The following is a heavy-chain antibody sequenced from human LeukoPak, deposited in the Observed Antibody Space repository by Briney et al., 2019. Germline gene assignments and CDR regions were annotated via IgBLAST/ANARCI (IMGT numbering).Heavy chain of an antibody. CDR1: RFTVSSNY. CDR2: IYSGGST. V-gene: IGHV3-66*01. Sequence: GGSLRLPCAASRFTVSSNYMSWVRQAPGKGLEWVSVIYSGGSTYYADSVKGRFTISRDNSKNTLYLQMNSLRAEDTAVYYCARDRGYSGYDSAFDIWGQGTMVTVSS. J-gene: IGHJ3*02. CDR3: ARDRGYSGYDSAFDI. D-gene: IGHD5-12*01.